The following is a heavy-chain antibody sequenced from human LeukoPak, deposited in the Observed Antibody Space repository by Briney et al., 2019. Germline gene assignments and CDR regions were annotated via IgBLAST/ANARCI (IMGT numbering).Heavy chain of an antibody. J-gene: IGHJ6*02. CDR2: IYTSGST. CDR3: ARGHGYGDHQTYYYGMDV. V-gene: IGHV4-4*07. CDR1: GGPISSYY. Sequence: SETLSLTCTVSGGPISSYYWSWIRQPAGKGLEWIGLIYTSGSTNYNPSLKSRVTMSVDTSKNQFSLKLSSVTAADTAVYYCARGHGYGDHQTYYYGMDVWGQGTTVTVSS. D-gene: IGHD4-17*01.